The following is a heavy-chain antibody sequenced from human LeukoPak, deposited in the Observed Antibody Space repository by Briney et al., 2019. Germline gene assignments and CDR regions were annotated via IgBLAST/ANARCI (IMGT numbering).Heavy chain of an antibody. J-gene: IGHJ2*01. CDR3: ASFPAGRCRETSCYSEHWYFDL. V-gene: IGHV3-66*01. D-gene: IGHD2-2*01. CDR2: IYSGGSV. Sequence: GRSLRLSCAASGFTVSSNYMSWVRQAPGKGLEWVSTIYSGGSVYYADSVKGRFTISRDTSKNTLYLQMDGLRAEDTALYYCASFPAGRCRETSCYSEHWYFDLWGRGTLVTVSS. CDR1: GFTVSSNY.